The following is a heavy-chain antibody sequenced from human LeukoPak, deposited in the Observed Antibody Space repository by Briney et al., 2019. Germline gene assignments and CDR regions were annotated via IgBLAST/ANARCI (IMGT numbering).Heavy chain of an antibody. CDR2: ISYDGSNK. CDR3: ARGSSSGWYYYYGMDV. CDR1: GFPFSSYA. J-gene: IGHJ6*04. V-gene: IGHV3-30*04. Sequence: PGGSLRLSCAASGFPFSSYAMHWVRQAPGKGLEWVAVISYDGSNKYYADSVKGRFTISRDNSKNTLYLQMNSLRAEDTAVYYCARGSSSGWYYYYGMDVWGKGTTVTVSS. D-gene: IGHD6-19*01.